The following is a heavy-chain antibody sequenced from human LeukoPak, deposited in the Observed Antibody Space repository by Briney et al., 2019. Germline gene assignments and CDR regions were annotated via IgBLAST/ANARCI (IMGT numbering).Heavy chain of an antibody. J-gene: IGHJ4*02. CDR1: GFTVSSKY. Sequence: GGSLRLSCGASGFTVSSKYMNWVRQAPGKGLEWVSVMYSGGTTYYADSVTGRFTISRDNSKNTLYLQMNSLRAEDTAVYYCASHSSWVSAFDNWGQGTLVTVSS. CDR2: MYSGGTT. V-gene: IGHV3-66*04. CDR3: ASHSSWVSAFDN. D-gene: IGHD6-13*01.